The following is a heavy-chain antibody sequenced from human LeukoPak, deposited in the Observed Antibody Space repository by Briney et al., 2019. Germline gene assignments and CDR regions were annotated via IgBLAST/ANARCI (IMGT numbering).Heavy chain of an antibody. CDR2: IWYDGSGK. V-gene: IGHV3-33*01. Sequence: GGSLRLSCAASRYTFTDYGMHWVRQPPGKGLEWVALIWYDGSGKYYADSVKGRFTISRDNSKNTLYLQMNSLRAEDTAVYYCARDWCGGGSCYYFDHWGQGTLVTVSS. J-gene: IGHJ4*02. CDR1: RYTFTDYG. D-gene: IGHD2-15*01. CDR3: ARDWCGGGSCYYFDH.